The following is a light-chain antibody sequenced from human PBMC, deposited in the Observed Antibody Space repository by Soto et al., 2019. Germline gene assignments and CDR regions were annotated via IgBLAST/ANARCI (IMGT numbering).Light chain of an antibody. CDR3: QQRSNWPLYT. V-gene: IGKV3-11*01. J-gene: IGKJ2*01. CDR2: DAS. Sequence: EMVLTQSPATLSLSPGERATLSCRASQSVSSYLAWYQQKPGQAPRLLIYDASNRATGIPARFSGSGSGTDFTLIISSLEPEDFAVYYCQQRSNWPLYTFGQGTKLEIK. CDR1: QSVSSY.